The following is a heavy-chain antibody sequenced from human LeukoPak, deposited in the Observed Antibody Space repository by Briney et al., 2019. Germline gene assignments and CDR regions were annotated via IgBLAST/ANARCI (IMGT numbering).Heavy chain of an antibody. CDR3: ARDERFCNGDNHYPDLGY. Sequence: PGGSLRLSCAASGFTFSSYWMRWVRQAPGKGLEWVANINQDGSEKYYVDSVKGRFTISRDNAKNSLYLQMNSLRAEDTAVYYCARDERFCNGDNHYPDLGYWGQGTLVTVSS. CDR1: GFTFSSYW. D-gene: IGHD2-15*01. V-gene: IGHV3-7*03. CDR2: INQDGSEK. J-gene: IGHJ4*02.